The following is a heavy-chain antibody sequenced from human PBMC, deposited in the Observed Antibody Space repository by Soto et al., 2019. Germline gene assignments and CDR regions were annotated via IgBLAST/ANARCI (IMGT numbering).Heavy chain of an antibody. CDR3: ARERSAAGTGWFDP. CDR2: MNPNSGNT. J-gene: IGHJ5*02. V-gene: IGHV1-8*01. CDR1: GYTFTSYD. Sequence: QVQLVQSGAEVKKPGASVKVSCKASGYTFTSYDIHWVRQATGQGIEWMGWMNPNSGNTGYAQKFQGRVTMTRNTSISTAYMELSSLRSEDTAVYYCARERSAAGTGWFDPWGQGTLVTVSS. D-gene: IGHD6-13*01.